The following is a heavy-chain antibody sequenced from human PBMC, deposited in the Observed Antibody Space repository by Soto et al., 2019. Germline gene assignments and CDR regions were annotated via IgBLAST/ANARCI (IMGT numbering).Heavy chain of an antibody. CDR2: IWYDGSNK. CDR1: GFTFSSYG. J-gene: IGHJ4*02. V-gene: IGHV3-33*01. CDR3: ARPYSSSWSFDY. Sequence: QVQLVESGGGVVQPGRSLRLSCAASGFTFSSYGMHWVRQAPGKGLEWVAVIWYDGSNKYYADSVQGRFTISRDNSKNTLYLQMNSLRAEDTAVYYCARPYSSSWSFDYWGQGTLVTVSS. D-gene: IGHD6-13*01.